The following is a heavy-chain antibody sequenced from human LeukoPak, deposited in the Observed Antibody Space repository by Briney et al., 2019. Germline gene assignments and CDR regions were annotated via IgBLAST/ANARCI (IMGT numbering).Heavy chain of an antibody. V-gene: IGHV5-51*01. CDR1: GYSFTSYW. J-gene: IGHJ3*02. D-gene: IGHD5-18*01. CDR3: ARVDTPASDAFDI. Sequence: GESLKISCKGSGYSFTSYWIGWVRQMPGEGLEWMGIIYPGDSDTRYSPSFQGQVTISADKSISTAYLQWSSLKASDTAMYYCARVDTPASDAFDIWGQGTMVTVSS. CDR2: IYPGDSDT.